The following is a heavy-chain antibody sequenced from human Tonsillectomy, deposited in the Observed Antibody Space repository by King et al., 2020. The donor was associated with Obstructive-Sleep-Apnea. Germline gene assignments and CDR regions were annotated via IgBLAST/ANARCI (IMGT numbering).Heavy chain of an antibody. V-gene: IGHV3-23*04. Sequence: VQLVESGGGVVQPGGSLRLSCAASGFTFSTFAMAWVRQAPGEGLEWVSAITGNGGGTYLTDSVEGRFTISRDNSKNMLYLQMNSLRLEDSAVYYCAKDVTGYSNFDSWGQGTLVLVSS. CDR3: AKDVTGYSNFDS. CDR1: GFTFSTFA. D-gene: IGHD3-9*01. CDR2: ITGNGGGT. J-gene: IGHJ5*01.